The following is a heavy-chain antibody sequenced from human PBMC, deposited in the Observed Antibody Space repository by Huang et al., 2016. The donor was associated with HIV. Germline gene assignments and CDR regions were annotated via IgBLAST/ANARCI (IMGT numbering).Heavy chain of an antibody. CDR2: INDNGYT. Sequence: QVQLQQWGAGLLKPSETLSLTCAVYGGSVSGHYWSWIRPPPGKGLEWIAEINDNGYTNNNPSLKSRVTISVHTSRNQFSLKLNSVTAADAAVYYCARASWYEPRSWYFGLWGRGTLVTVSS. J-gene: IGHJ2*01. CDR1: GGSVSGHY. D-gene: IGHD6-13*01. CDR3: ARASWYEPRSWYFGL. V-gene: IGHV4-34*01.